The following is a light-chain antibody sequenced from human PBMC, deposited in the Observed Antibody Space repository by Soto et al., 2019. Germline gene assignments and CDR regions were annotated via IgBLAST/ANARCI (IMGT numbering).Light chain of an antibody. J-gene: IGLJ1*01. CDR2: EVS. CDR1: SSDVGNYKY. V-gene: IGLV2-14*01. CDR3: FSYTSSGTYV. Sequence: QSALTQPASVSGSPGQSITISCTGTSSDVGNYKYVSWYQQHPGKASKLMIYEVSNRPSGVSNRFSGSKSGNTASLTISGLQAEDATDYYCFSYTSSGTYVFGTGTKVTVL.